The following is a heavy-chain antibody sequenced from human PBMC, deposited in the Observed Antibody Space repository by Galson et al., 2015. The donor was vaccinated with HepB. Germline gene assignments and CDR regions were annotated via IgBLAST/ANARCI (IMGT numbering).Heavy chain of an antibody. D-gene: IGHD3-10*01. CDR1: GFTFSSYA. CDR3: ARGPRTPLWFGELSSDY. V-gene: IGHV3-30*04. CDR2: ISYDGSNK. Sequence: SLRLSCAASGFTFSSYAMHWVRQAPGKGLEWVAVISYDGSNKYYADSVKGRFTISRDNSKNTLYLQMNSLRAEDTAVYYCARGPRTPLWFGELSSDYWGQGTLVTVSS. J-gene: IGHJ4*02.